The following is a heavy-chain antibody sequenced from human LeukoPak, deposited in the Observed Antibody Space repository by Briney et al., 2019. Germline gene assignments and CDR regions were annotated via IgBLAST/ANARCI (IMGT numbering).Heavy chain of an antibody. CDR2: ISSISSYT. CDR1: GFTFSDYY. V-gene: IGHV3-11*06. D-gene: IGHD4-17*01. CDR3: ARTRGDYGDYNWFDP. Sequence: GGSRRFSCAASGFTFSDYYMSWIRQAPGKGLEWVSYISSISSYTNYAASVKGRFTISRENAKNSLYLQMNSLRAEDTAVYYCARTRGDYGDYNWFDPWGQGTLVTVSS. J-gene: IGHJ5*02.